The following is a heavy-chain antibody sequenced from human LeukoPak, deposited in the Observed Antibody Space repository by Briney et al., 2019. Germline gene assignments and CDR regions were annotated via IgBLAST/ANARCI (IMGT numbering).Heavy chain of an antibody. D-gene: IGHD6-13*01. Sequence: GASVKVPCKASGYTFTGYYMHWVRQAPGQGLEWMGWINPNSGGTNYAQKFQGRVTMTRDTSISTAYMELNRLTSDDTAVYYCARAYSPTSWGLAAADYYYMDVWGKGTTVTVSS. CDR3: ARAYSPTSWGLAAADYYYMDV. J-gene: IGHJ6*03. CDR2: INPNSGGT. CDR1: GYTFTGYY. V-gene: IGHV1-2*02.